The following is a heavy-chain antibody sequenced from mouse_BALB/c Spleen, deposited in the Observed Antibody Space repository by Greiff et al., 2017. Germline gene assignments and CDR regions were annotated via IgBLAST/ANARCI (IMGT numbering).Heavy chain of an antibody. CDR3: ASDYYGNYIFAY. CDR2: ISSGGSYT. D-gene: IGHD2-1*01. V-gene: IGHV5-6*01. CDR1: GFTFSSYG. J-gene: IGHJ3*01. Sequence: EVKVVESGGDLVKPGGSLKLSCAASGFTFSSYGMSWVRQTPDKRLEWVATISSGGSYTYYPDSVKGRFTISRDNAKNTLYLQMSSLKSEDTAMYYCASDYYGNYIFAYWGQGTLVTVSA.